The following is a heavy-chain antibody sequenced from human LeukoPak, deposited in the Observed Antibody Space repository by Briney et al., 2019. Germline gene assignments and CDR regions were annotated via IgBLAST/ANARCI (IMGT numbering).Heavy chain of an antibody. CDR1: GFTVSSNY. CDR2: IYSGGST. V-gene: IGHV3-53*01. Sequence: GGSLRLSCAASGFTVSSNYMSWVRQAPGKGLEWVSVIYSGGSTYYADSVKGRFTISRDNSKNTLYLQMNSLRAEDTAVYYCARGNYYDSSAYNWFDPWGQGTLVTVSS. J-gene: IGHJ5*02. D-gene: IGHD3-22*01. CDR3: ARGNYYDSSAYNWFDP.